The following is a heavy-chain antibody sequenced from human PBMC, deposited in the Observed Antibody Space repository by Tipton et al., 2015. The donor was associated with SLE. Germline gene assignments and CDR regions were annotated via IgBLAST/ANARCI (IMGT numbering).Heavy chain of an antibody. Sequence: TLSLTCTVSGDSVRGSYWSWIRQPPGMGLEWIGFVYYGGSTNMGTTNYNPSLESRLDISVDTSGRLFFLRLSSMTAADTAVYYCVRLKPVGSMDVWGKGTTVTVSS. CDR2: VYYGGST. J-gene: IGHJ6*03. V-gene: IGHV4-59*08. CDR1: GDSVRGSY. CDR3: VRLKPVGSMDV. D-gene: IGHD1-26*01.